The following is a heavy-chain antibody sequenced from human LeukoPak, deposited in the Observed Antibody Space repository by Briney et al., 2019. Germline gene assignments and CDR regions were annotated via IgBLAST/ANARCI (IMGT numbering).Heavy chain of an antibody. Sequence: ASVKVSCKASGHTFTGYYMHWVRQAPGQGLEWMGRINPNSGGTNYAQKFQGRVTMTRDTSISTAYMELSRLRSDDTAVYYCARADLKDDSSGYYNYWGQGTLVSVSS. CDR1: GHTFTGYY. CDR3: ARADLKDDSSGYYNY. D-gene: IGHD3-22*01. J-gene: IGHJ4*02. V-gene: IGHV1-2*06. CDR2: INPNSGGT.